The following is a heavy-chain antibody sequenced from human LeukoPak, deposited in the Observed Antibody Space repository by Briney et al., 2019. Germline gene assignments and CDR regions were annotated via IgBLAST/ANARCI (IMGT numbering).Heavy chain of an antibody. CDR1: GYTFTSYA. D-gene: IGHD3-16*01. Sequence: SVKVSCKASGYTFTSYAISWVRQAPGQGLEWMGGIIPIFGTANYAQKFQGRVTITADESTSTAYMELSSLRSEDTAVYYCAREVQGDGYFDYWGQGTLVTVSS. J-gene: IGHJ4*02. V-gene: IGHV1-69*13. CDR2: IIPIFGTA. CDR3: AREVQGDGYFDY.